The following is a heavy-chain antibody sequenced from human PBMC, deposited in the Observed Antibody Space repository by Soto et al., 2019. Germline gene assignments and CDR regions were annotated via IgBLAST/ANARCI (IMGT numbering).Heavy chain of an antibody. CDR2: INPSGGST. Sequence: ASVKVSCKASGYTFTSYYMHWVRQAPGQGLEWMGIINPSGGSTSYAQKFQGRVTMTRDTSTSTVYMELSSLRSEDTAVYYCARVEYCSSTSCYQFDYWGQGTLVTVSS. J-gene: IGHJ4*02. V-gene: IGHV1-46*03. CDR1: GYTFTSYY. CDR3: ARVEYCSSTSCYQFDY. D-gene: IGHD2-2*01.